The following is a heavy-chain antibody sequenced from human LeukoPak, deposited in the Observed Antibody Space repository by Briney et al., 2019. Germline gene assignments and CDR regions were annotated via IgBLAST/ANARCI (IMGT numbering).Heavy chain of an antibody. CDR3: ARDLETVFGVATMRYFDY. Sequence: PGRSLRLSCAASGFTFSSYSMNWVRQAPGKGLEWVSSISSSSSYIYYADSVKGRFTISRDNAKNSLYLQMNSLRAEDTAVYYCARDLETVFGVATMRYFDYWGQGTLVTVSS. J-gene: IGHJ4*02. CDR2: ISSSSSYI. V-gene: IGHV3-21*01. CDR1: GFTFSSYS. D-gene: IGHD3-3*01.